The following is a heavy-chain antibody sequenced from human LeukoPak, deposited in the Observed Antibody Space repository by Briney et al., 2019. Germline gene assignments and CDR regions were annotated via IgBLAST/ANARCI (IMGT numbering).Heavy chain of an antibody. CDR2: INHSGST. D-gene: IGHD6-13*01. Sequence: SETLSLTCAVYGGSFSGYYWSWIRQPPGKGLEWIGEINHSGSTNYNPSLKSRVTMSVDTSKNQFSLKLSSVTAADTAVYYCARDGTGYSSYGMDVWGQGTTVTVSS. CDR1: GGSFSGYY. V-gene: IGHV4-34*01. J-gene: IGHJ6*02. CDR3: ARDGTGYSSYGMDV.